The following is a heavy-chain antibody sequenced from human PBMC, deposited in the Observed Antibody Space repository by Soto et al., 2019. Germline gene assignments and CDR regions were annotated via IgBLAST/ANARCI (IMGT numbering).Heavy chain of an antibody. D-gene: IGHD5-18*01. J-gene: IGHJ6*02. CDR3: ARHRLGSMVTGNNFCNRLDV. Sequence: GQSLKISCKGSGYRVTSYWIGWVRQMPGKVLEGMGIIYPGESDTRYSPSFQGHVTISADKSIITSYRQWSSLKASDTAMYYCARHRLGSMVTGNNFCNRLDVSTRRTSVPVSS. V-gene: IGHV5-51*01. CDR1: GYRVTSYW. CDR2: IYPGESDT.